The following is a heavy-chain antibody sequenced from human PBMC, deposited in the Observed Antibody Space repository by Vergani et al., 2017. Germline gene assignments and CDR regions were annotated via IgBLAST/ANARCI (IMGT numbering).Heavy chain of an antibody. J-gene: IGHJ4*02. CDR2: ISSSSSYI. D-gene: IGHD2-2*01. Sequence: VQLVESGGGVVQPGRSLRLSCAASGFTFSSYSMNWVRQAPGKGLEWVSSISSSSSYIYYADSVKGRFTISRDNAKNSLYLQMNSLRAEDTAVYYCARDPPYCSSTSCGVVYFDYWGQGTLVTVSS. V-gene: IGHV3-21*01. CDR1: GFTFSSYS. CDR3: ARDPPYCSSTSCGVVYFDY.